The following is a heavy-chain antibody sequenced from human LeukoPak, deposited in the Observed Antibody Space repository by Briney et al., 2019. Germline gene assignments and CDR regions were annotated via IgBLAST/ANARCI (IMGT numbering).Heavy chain of an antibody. J-gene: IGHJ4*02. CDR1: GFTFSSYS. Sequence: PGGSLRLPCAASGFTFSSYSMNWVRQAPGEGLEWVSYISSSSSTIYYADSVKGRFTISRDNAKNSLYLQMNSLRAEDTAVYYCARETYCSGGSCYPYYFDYWGQGTLVTVSS. V-gene: IGHV3-48*01. D-gene: IGHD2-15*01. CDR3: ARETYCSGGSCYPYYFDY. CDR2: ISSSSSTI.